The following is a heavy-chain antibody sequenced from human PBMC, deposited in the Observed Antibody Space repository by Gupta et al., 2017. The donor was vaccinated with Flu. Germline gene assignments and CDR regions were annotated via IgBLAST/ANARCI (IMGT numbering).Heavy chain of an antibody. CDR3: AKDRSGNPAIDY. V-gene: IGHV3-23*01. CDR1: GLTFSVYA. CDR2: IAAAGDRT. J-gene: IGHJ4*02. Sequence: EVQLLESGGGLVQPGGSLRLSCAVSGLTFSVYAMNWVRQAPGKGLEWVSSIAAAGDRTYYADSVMGRFTISRDNSKNTLYLQMTSLRGDDTALYYCAKDRSGNPAIDYWGQGTLVTVSA. D-gene: IGHD6-13*01.